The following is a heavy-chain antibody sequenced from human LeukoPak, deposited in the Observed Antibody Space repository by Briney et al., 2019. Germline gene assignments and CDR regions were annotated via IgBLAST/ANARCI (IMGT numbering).Heavy chain of an antibody. CDR2: ISGTSIYI. Sequence: PGGSLRLSCAASGFTFSSHAMSWVRQAPGKGLEWVSLISGTSIYIYYADSVKGRFTISRDNAKDSLYLHMSSLRAEDTAVYYCARVRGEYGMDVWGQGTTVTVSS. J-gene: IGHJ6*02. D-gene: IGHD3-10*01. CDR1: GFTFSSHA. V-gene: IGHV3-21*01. CDR3: ARVRGEYGMDV.